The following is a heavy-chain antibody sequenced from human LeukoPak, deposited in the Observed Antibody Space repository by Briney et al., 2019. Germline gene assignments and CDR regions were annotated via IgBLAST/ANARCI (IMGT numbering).Heavy chain of an antibody. V-gene: IGHV3-66*01. CDR2: IYSGGRS. D-gene: IGHD3-10*01. CDR1: GFTLSNNY. Sequence: PGGSLSLSFAGSGFTLSNNYMSGVGQAPGRGLEWVCIIYSGGRSLYAGSVQGVFALSRDTSKNTVDLQMNSLREDDTAGYFCARGQRHYFGSGSDYSHWYFDLWGRGTLVSVSS. J-gene: IGHJ2*01. CDR3: ARGQRHYFGSGSDYSHWYFDL.